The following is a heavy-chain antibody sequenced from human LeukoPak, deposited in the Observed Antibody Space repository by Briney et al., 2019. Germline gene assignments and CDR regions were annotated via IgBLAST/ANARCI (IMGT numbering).Heavy chain of an antibody. CDR3: TRVRLWFGELSSFDY. CDR1: GFTFGDYA. CDR2: IRSKAYGGTT. Sequence: GGSLRLSYTASGFTFGDYAMSWVRQAPGKGLEWVGFIRSKAYGGTTEYAASVKGRFTISRDDSKSIAYLQMNSLKTEDTAVYYCTRVRLWFGELSSFDYWGQGTLVTVSS. J-gene: IGHJ4*02. D-gene: IGHD3-10*01. V-gene: IGHV3-49*04.